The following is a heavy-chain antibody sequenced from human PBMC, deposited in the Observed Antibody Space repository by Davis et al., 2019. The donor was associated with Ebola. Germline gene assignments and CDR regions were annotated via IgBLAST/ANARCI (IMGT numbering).Heavy chain of an antibody. CDR3: ARVLPIVVVPAAIGWFDP. Sequence: ESLKISCAASGFTFSSYWMSWIRQPPGKGLEWIGEINHSGSTNYNPSLKSRVTISVDTSKNQFSLKLSSVTAADTAVYYCARVLPIVVVPAAIGWFDPWGQGTLVTVSS. J-gene: IGHJ5*02. CDR2: INHSGST. CDR1: GFTFSSYW. D-gene: IGHD2-2*02. V-gene: IGHV4-34*01.